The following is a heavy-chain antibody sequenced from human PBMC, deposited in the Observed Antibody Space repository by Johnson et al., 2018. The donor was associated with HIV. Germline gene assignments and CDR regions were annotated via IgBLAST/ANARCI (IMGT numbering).Heavy chain of an antibody. Sequence: SCAASGFTFSSYWMSWVRQAPGKGLEWVANIKQDGSEKYYADSVKGRFTISRDNSKNTLYLQMNSLRAEDTAVYYCARAKYGGAFDVWGQGTMVSVSS. D-gene: IGHD3-16*01. J-gene: IGHJ3*01. CDR3: ARAKYGGAFDV. CDR1: GFTFSSYW. CDR2: IKQDGSEK. V-gene: IGHV3-7*03.